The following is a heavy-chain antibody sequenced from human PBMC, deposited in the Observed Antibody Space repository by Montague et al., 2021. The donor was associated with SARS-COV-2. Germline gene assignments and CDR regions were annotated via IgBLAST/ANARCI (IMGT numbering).Heavy chain of an antibody. CDR1: GGSISSYY. V-gene: IGHV4-59*01. J-gene: IGHJ4*02. Sequence: SETLSLTCTVSGGSISSYYWSWIRQPPGKGLEWIGYIYYSGSTNYNPSLKSRVTISADTSKNQFSLKLSSVTAADTAVYYCAREYPGFTLDYWGQGTLVTVSS. CDR2: IYYSGST. CDR3: AREYPGFTLDY. D-gene: IGHD3-10*01.